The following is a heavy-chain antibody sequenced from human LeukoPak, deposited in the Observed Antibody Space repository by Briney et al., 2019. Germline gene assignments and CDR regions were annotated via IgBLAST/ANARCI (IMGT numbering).Heavy chain of an antibody. CDR1: GGSFSGYY. CDR2: INHSGRT. CDR3: AREGGPYRPLDY. V-gene: IGHV4-34*01. Sequence: SETLSLTCAVYGGSFSGYYWSWIRQPPGKGLEWIGEINHSGRTNYNPSLKSRVTISVDTSKNQFSLKLSSVTAADTAVYYCAREGGPYRPLDYSGQGTLVT. J-gene: IGHJ4*02.